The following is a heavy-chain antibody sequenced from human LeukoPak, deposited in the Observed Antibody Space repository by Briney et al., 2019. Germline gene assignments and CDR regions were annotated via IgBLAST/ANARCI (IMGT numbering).Heavy chain of an antibody. CDR1: GYTFTGYY. Sequence: ASVKVSCKASGYTFTGYYMHWVRQAPGQGLEWMGWINPSGGRTSYAQKFQGRVTMTRDMSTSTVYMELSSLRSEDTAVYYCARGPGEGGSSGYYYGKPEDPAEYYFDYWGQGTLVTVSS. CDR3: ARGPGEGGSSGYYYGKPEDPAEYYFDY. J-gene: IGHJ4*02. D-gene: IGHD3-22*01. V-gene: IGHV1-46*01. CDR2: INPSGGRT.